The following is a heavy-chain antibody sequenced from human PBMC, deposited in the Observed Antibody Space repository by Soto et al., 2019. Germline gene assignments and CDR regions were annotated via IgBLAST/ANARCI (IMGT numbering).Heavy chain of an antibody. CDR3: ARGGSIVAARHNWFDP. J-gene: IGHJ5*02. CDR2: INPNSGGT. CDR1: GYTFTGYY. Sequence: ASVKVSCKASGYTFTGYYMHWVRQAPGQGLEWMGWINPNSGGTNYAQKFQGWVTMTRDTSISTAYMELSRLRSDDTAVYYCARGGSIVAARHNWFDPWGQGTLVTVSS. D-gene: IGHD6-6*01. V-gene: IGHV1-2*04.